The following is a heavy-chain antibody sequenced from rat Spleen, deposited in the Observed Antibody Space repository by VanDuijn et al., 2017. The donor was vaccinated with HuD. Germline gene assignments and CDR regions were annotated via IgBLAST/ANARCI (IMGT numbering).Heavy chain of an antibody. V-gene: IGHV5-20*01. Sequence: EVQLVESGGGLVQPGRSLKLSCAASGFTFSDYYMAWVRQAPTKGLEWVATISYDGGRIFYRDSVKGRFTISRDNAKSSLYLQMDGLRSEDTATYYCATPLLQDVMDAWGQGASVTVSS. CDR3: ATPLLQDVMDA. CDR2: ISYDGGRI. D-gene: IGHD1-1*01. J-gene: IGHJ4*01. CDR1: GFTFSDYY.